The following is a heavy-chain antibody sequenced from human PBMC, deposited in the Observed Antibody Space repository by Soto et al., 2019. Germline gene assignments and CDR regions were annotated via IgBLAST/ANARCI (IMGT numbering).Heavy chain of an antibody. D-gene: IGHD2-15*01. V-gene: IGHV4-59*01. CDR1: GCSITVSY. CDR3: AKYRRTDAEGYTFDY. CDR2: IYYSGST. J-gene: IGHJ4*02. Sequence: PSATLSLTCPVSGCSITVSYLSWIRQPPGKGLEWIGYIYYSGSTNFNPSLKSRVTMSVDTARNQFSLQLSSVTAADTAVYFCAKYRRTDAEGYTFDYWGQGALV.